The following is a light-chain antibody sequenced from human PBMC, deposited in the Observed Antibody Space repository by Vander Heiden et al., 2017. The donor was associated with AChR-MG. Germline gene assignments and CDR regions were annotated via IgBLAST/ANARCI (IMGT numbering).Light chain of an antibody. CDR1: RGYY. J-gene: IGLJ3*02. CDR3: NYRDSRGKSWV. CDR2: CKN. Sequence: SSELTQGPAVSVALGDSQDRGYYASWCQQKPGQAAVRGIFCKNSRPSGIPDRFSGYSTGKNASFNITGAQAEDEADDYCNYRDSRGKSWVFGGGTKLTVL. V-gene: IGLV3-19*01.